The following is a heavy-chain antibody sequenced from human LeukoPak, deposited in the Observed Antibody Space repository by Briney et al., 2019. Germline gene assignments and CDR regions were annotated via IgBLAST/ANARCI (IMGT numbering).Heavy chain of an antibody. CDR2: ISSSSSTI. CDR1: GFTFSSYS. Sequence: GGSLRLSCAASGFTFSSYSMNWVRQAPGKGLEWVSYISSSSSTIYYAASVKGRFTISRDNAKNSLYLQMNSLRAEDTAVYYCARGIAAAVNDAFDIWGQGTMVTVSS. V-gene: IGHV3-48*01. D-gene: IGHD6-13*01. J-gene: IGHJ3*02. CDR3: ARGIAAAVNDAFDI.